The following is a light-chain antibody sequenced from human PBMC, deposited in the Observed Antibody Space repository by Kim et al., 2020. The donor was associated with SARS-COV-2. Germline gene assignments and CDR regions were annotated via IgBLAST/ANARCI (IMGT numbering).Light chain of an antibody. CDR2: DAS. V-gene: IGKV3-11*01. Sequence: EIVLTQPPATLSLSPGERSTLSCRASQSVSSYLAWYQQKPGQAPRLLIYDASNRATGIPARFSGSGSGTDFTLTISSLEPEDFAVYYCQQRSNWSRTFGQGTKVDIK. CDR1: QSVSSY. CDR3: QQRSNWSRT. J-gene: IGKJ1*01.